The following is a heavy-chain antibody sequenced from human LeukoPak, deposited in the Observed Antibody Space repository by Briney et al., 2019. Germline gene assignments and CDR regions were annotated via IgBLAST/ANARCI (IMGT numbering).Heavy chain of an antibody. CDR1: GFTFSSYE. V-gene: IGHV3-48*03. D-gene: IGHD1-26*01. J-gene: IGHJ4*02. CDR2: ISSSGRTI. Sequence: GGSLRLSCAASGFTFSSYEMNCVRQAPGKGREWVSYISSSGRTIYYADSVKGRFTISRDNAKNSLYLQMNSLRAEDTAVYYCASLYSGSYWGGDYWGQGTLVTVSS. CDR3: ASLYSGSYWGGDY.